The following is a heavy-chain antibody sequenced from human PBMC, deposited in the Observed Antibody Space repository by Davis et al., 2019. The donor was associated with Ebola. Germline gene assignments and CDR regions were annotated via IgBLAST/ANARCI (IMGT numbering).Heavy chain of an antibody. J-gene: IGHJ5*02. CDR3: ARDLGPVSGKGLDP. CDR1: GFTFSSYA. Sequence: PGGSLRLSCAASGFTFSSYAMTWVRQAPGKGLEWVSCISGSGGTTEYADSAKGRFTISRDNAKNTVYLQMNSLRVEDTAVYYCARDLGPVSGKGLDPWGQGTLVTVSS. V-gene: IGHV3-23*01. CDR2: ISGSGGTT. D-gene: IGHD6-19*01.